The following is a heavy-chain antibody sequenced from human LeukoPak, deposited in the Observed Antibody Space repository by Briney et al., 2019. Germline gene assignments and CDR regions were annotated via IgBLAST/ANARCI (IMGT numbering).Heavy chain of an antibody. CDR2: IYYSGST. CDR1: GGSISSYY. J-gene: IGHJ6*02. D-gene: IGHD2-21*02. CDR3: ARLAYCGGDCYYYYYGMDV. Sequence: SETLSLTCTVSGGSISSYYWSWIRQPPGKGLEWIGYIYYSGSTNYNPSLKSRVTISVDTSKNQFSLKLSSVTAADTAVYYCARLAYCGGDCYYYYYGMDVWGQGTTITVSS. V-gene: IGHV4-59*08.